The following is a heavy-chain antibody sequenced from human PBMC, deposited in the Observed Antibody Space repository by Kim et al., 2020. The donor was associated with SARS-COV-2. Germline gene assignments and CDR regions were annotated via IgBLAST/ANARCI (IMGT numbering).Heavy chain of an antibody. V-gene: IGHV4-61*01. D-gene: IGHD2-2*01. J-gene: IGHJ4*02. Sequence: SETLSLTCTVSGGSVSSGSYYWSWIRQPPGKGLEWIGYIYYSGSTNYNPSLKSRVTISVDTSKNQFSLKLSSVTAADTAVYYCARDRGKYCSSTSCHHFDYWGQGTLVTVSS. CDR1: GGSVSSGSYY. CDR2: IYYSGST. CDR3: ARDRGKYCSSTSCHHFDY.